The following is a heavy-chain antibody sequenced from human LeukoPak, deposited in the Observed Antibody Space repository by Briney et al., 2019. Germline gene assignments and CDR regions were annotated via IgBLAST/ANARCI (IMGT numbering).Heavy chain of an antibody. CDR3: ARNYDSSGSYYYYYYYYMDV. CDR2: INPNSGGT. V-gene: IGHV1-2*02. Sequence: VASVKVSCKASGYTFTGYYMHWVRQAPGQGLEWMGWINPNSGGTNYAQKFQGRVTMTRDTSISTAYMELSRLRSDDTAVYYCARNYDSSGSYYYYYYYYMDVWGKGTTVTVSS. D-gene: IGHD3-22*01. CDR1: GYTFTGYY. J-gene: IGHJ6*03.